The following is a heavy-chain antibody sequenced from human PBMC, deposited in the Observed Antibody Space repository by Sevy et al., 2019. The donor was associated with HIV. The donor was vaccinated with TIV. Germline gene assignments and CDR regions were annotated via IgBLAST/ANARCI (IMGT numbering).Heavy chain of an antibody. V-gene: IGHV3-30*04. CDR3: ARDGSSGGLFLKDYYYFGMDV. CDR1: GFTFSSYA. J-gene: IGHJ6*02. Sequence: GGSLRLSCAASGFTFSSYAMHWVRQAPGKGLEWVAVISYDGNNKYHADSVKDRFTISRDNSKNKLYLQMNSLRADDTAVYYCARDGSSGGLFLKDYYYFGMDVWGQGTTVTVSS. D-gene: IGHD3-16*01. CDR2: ISYDGNNK.